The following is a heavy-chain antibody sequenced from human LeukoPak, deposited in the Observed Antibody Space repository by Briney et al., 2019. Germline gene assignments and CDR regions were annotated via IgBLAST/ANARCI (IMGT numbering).Heavy chain of an antibody. CDR2: IYPGDSET. V-gene: IGHV5-51*01. J-gene: IGHJ5*02. CDR1: GSSFTLYW. Sequence: GESLKISCKGSGSSFTLYWIGWGRQMPGKGLEWMGIIYPGDSETRYGPSFQGQVTISADKSSRTAYLQWSSLKASDTAIYYCARPTTPAGGGDWFDPSGQGTLVTVSS. D-gene: IGHD2-15*01. CDR3: ARPTTPAGGGDWFDP.